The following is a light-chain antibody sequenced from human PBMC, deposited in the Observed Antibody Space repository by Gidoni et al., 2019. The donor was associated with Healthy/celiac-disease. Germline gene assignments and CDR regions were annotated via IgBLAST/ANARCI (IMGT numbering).Light chain of an antibody. V-gene: IGKV3-11*01. CDR2: DAS. Sequence: EIVMTQSPATLSLSPGESATLSCRASQSVSSYLTWYQQKPGQAPRLLIYDASNRATGIPARFSGSGSGTDFSLTISSLGPEDFAVYYCQQRSNWPPLTFGGGTKVEIK. J-gene: IGKJ4*01. CDR3: QQRSNWPPLT. CDR1: QSVSSY.